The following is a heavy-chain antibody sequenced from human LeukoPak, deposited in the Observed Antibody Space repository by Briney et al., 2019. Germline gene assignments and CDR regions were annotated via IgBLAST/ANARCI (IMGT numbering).Heavy chain of an antibody. J-gene: IGHJ1*01. Sequence: GGSLRLSCAASGFTFSNFAMSWVRQAPGKGLEWVSAISGSGHNTYYADSVKGRFTISRDNSRNTLYLQMSSLRAEDTAVYYCARPGSAGSSEYFQHWGQGTLVTVSS. CDR2: ISGSGHNT. CDR1: GFTFSNFA. D-gene: IGHD1-14*01. V-gene: IGHV3-23*01. CDR3: ARPGSAGSSEYFQH.